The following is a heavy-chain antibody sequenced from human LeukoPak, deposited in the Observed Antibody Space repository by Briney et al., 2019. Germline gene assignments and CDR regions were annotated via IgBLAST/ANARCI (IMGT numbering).Heavy chain of an antibody. D-gene: IGHD3-3*01. CDR3: ARADYDFWSGYFY. V-gene: IGHV4-34*01. Sequence: PSETLSLTCAVYGGYFSGYYWSWIRQPPGKGLEWIGEINHSGSTNYNPSLKSRVTISVDTSKNQFSLKLSSVTAADTAVYYCARADYDFWSGYFYWGQGTLVTVSS. CDR2: INHSGST. CDR1: GGYFSGYY. J-gene: IGHJ4*02.